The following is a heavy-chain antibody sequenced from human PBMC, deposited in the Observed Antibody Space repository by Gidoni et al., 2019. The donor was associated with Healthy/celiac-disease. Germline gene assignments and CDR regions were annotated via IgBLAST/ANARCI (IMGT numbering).Heavy chain of an antibody. CDR3: ARDGVYYYGMDV. CDR1: GCSISSGDYS. J-gene: IGHJ6*02. Sequence: QVQLQESGPGLVKPSQTLYLTCTVSGCSISSGDYSCSWIRQPPGKGLELIGYSYYSGSTYYNPPLKSRVTISVDTSKNQFSLKLSSVTAADTAVYYCARDGVYYYGMDVWGQGTTVTVSS. V-gene: IGHV4-30-4*01. D-gene: IGHD3-16*01. CDR2: SYYSGST.